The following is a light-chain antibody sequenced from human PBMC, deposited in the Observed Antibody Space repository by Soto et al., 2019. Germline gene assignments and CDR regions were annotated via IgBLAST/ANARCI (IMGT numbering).Light chain of an antibody. J-gene: IGKJ1*01. CDR3: QQYKDSMWT. CDR2: KAS. CDR1: QTISSW. V-gene: IGKV1-5*03. Sequence: DIQMTQSPSTLSGSVGDRVTITCRASQTISSWLAWYQQKPGKAPKLLIYKASTLKSGVPSRFSGSGSATEFTLTISGLQPDDFATYYCQQYKDSMWTFGQGTKVDIK.